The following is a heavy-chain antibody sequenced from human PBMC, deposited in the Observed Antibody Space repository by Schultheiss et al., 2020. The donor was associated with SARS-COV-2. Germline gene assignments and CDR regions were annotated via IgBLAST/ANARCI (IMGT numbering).Heavy chain of an antibody. CDR2: IIPIFGTA. CDR1: GGTFSSYA. J-gene: IGHJ6*02. CDR3: ARVGISSSSPYYYYGMDV. D-gene: IGHD6-6*01. V-gene: IGHV1-69*13. Sequence: SVKVSCKASGGTFSSYAISWVRQAPGQGLEWMGGIIPIFGTANYAQKFQGRVTITADESTSTAYMELSSLRSEDTAVYYCARVGISSSSPYYYYGMDVWGQGTTVTVSS.